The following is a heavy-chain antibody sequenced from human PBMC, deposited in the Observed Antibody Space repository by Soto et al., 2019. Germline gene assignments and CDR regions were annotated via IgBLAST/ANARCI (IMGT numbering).Heavy chain of an antibody. V-gene: IGHV4-39*01. CDR1: GGSISSGSYY. Sequence: PSETLSLTCTVSGGSISSGSYYWGWIRQPPGKGLEWIGSIYYSGSTYYNPSLKSRVTISVDTSKNQFSLKLSSVTAADTAVYYCARTQGVTTTNYWGQGTLVTVSS. J-gene: IGHJ4*02. CDR2: IYYSGST. D-gene: IGHD4-17*01. CDR3: ARTQGVTTTNY.